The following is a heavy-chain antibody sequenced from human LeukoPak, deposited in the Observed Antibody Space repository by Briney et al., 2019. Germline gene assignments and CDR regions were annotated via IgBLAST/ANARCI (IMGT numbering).Heavy chain of an antibody. CDR1: GFTFSSYA. CDR2: VSGSGGST. V-gene: IGHV3-23*01. J-gene: IGHJ1*01. D-gene: IGHD4-11*01. Sequence: PGGSLRLSCAASGFTFSSYAMSWVRQAPGKGLEWVSSVSGSGGSTYYADSVKGRFTISRDNSKNTLYLQMNSLRVEDTATYYCANTVTTTGGFWGQGTLVTVSS. CDR3: ANTVTTTGGF.